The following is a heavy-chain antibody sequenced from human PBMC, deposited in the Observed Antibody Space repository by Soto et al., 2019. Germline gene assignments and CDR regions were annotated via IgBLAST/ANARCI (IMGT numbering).Heavy chain of an antibody. D-gene: IGHD3-3*01. Sequence: GESLKISCKGSGYSFTSYWIGWVRQMPGKGLEWMGIIYPGDSDTRYSPSFQGQVTISADKSISTAYLQWSSLKASDTAMYYCARPNFCSGYDHAFDILDQGTMVTVSS. V-gene: IGHV5-51*01. CDR1: GYSFTSYW. CDR3: ARPNFCSGYDHAFDI. J-gene: IGHJ3*02. CDR2: IYPGDSDT.